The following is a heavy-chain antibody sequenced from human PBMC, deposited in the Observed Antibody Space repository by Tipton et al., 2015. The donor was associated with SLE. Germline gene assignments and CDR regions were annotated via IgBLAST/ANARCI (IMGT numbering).Heavy chain of an antibody. CDR2: IYYTGTT. J-gene: IGHJ6*03. CDR1: GDSISSGASY. V-gene: IGHV4-31*03. D-gene: IGHD6-6*01. CDR3: ARASSIAARYFYYYMDV. Sequence: TLSLTCTVSGDSISSGASYWSWIRQHPGKGLEWVGYIYYTGTTYYNPSLKGRATISVDMSKNQFSLSLNSVTAADTAVYFCARASSIAARYFYYYMDVWGQGTTVNVSS.